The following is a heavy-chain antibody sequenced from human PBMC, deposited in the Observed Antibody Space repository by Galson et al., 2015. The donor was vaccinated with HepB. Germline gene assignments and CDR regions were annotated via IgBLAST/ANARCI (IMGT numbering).Heavy chain of an antibody. Sequence: SLRLSCAASGFTFSSYAMSWVRQAPGKGLEWVSAISGSGGSTYYADSVKGRFTISRDNSKNTLYLQMNSLRAEDTAVYYCAKVGGYCSSTSCYYYYMDVWGKGTTVTVSS. D-gene: IGHD2-2*01. V-gene: IGHV3-23*01. J-gene: IGHJ6*03. CDR1: GFTFSSYA. CDR3: AKVGGYCSSTSCYYYYMDV. CDR2: ISGSGGST.